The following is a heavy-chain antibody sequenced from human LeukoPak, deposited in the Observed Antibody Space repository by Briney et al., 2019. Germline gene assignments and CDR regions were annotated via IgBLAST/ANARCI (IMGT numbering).Heavy chain of an antibody. Sequence: PGGSLRLSCVASGFTFSSNGMHWVRQAPGKGLEWVTFIQYDGSKKYYADSVKGRFTISRDNSKNTLYLQMNSLRAEDTAVYYCAKNFYDFWSGYHINWFDPWGQGTLVTVSS. CDR2: IQYDGSKK. CDR3: AKNFYDFWSGYHINWFDP. J-gene: IGHJ5*02. V-gene: IGHV3-30*02. D-gene: IGHD3-3*01. CDR1: GFTFSSNG.